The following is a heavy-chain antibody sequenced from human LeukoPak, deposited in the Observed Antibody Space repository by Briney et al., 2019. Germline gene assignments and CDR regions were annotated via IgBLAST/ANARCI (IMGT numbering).Heavy chain of an antibody. CDR1: GGSISSSSYY. D-gene: IGHD3-10*01. CDR3: ARGPITMVRGVTEFDY. Sequence: SETLSLTCTVSGGSISSSSYYWGWIRQPPGKGLEWIGSIYHSGSTYYNPSLKSRVTISVDTSKNQFSLKLSSVTAADTAVYYCARGPITMVRGVTEFDYWGQGTLVTVSS. J-gene: IGHJ4*02. CDR2: IYHSGST. V-gene: IGHV4-39*07.